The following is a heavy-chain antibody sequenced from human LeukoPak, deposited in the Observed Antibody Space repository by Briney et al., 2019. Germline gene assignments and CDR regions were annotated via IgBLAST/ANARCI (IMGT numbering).Heavy chain of an antibody. CDR2: ISMNVHTT. D-gene: IGHD1-1*01. J-gene: IGHJ4*02. CDR3: VGEGLERLTNFDY. V-gene: IGHV3-64D*06. Sequence: PGGSLRLSCSASGFAFTSHVIHWFRQAPVKGLQYVSGISMNVHTTYYAASVKGRFTISRDNSKNTVDLQLNSLTSEDTARYYCVGEGLERLTNFDYWGQGTLV. CDR1: GFAFTSHV.